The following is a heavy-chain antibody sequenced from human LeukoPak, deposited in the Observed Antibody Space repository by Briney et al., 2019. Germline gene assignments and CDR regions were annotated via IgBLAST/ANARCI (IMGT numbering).Heavy chain of an antibody. CDR3: AKSVYDSSGYYPIFDS. J-gene: IGHJ4*02. Sequence: GGSLRLSCAASGFXFRRYAISWVRQAPGKGLEWVSSINGRGDTTDYADSGKGRFTISRDNSKNTLYLQMNSLRAEDTAVYYCAKSVYDSSGYYPIFDSWGQGTLVTVSS. CDR1: GFXFRRYA. D-gene: IGHD3-22*01. V-gene: IGHV3-23*01. CDR2: INGRGDTT.